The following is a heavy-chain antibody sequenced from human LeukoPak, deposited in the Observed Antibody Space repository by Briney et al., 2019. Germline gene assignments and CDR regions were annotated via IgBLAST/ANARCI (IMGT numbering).Heavy chain of an antibody. CDR1: GGSFSGYY. CDR3: QSRYLEWLLEY. J-gene: IGHJ4*02. V-gene: IGHV4-34*01. Sequence: PSETLSLTCAVYGGSFSGYYWSWIRQPPGKGLEWIGEINHSGSTNYNPSPKSRVTISVDTSKNQFSLRLSSVAAADTAVYYCQSRYLEWLLEYWGQGTLVTVSS. D-gene: IGHD3-3*01. CDR2: INHSGST.